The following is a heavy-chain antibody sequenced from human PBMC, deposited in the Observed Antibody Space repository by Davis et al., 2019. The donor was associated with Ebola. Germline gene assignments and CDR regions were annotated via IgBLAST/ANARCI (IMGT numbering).Heavy chain of an antibody. V-gene: IGHV4-39*01. Sequence: MPSETLSLTCTVSGGSISSYGYYWGWIRQPPGKGLQCIGNIYYSGRTYYNPSLKSRVTISVDSSKNQFSLKLSSVTAADTAVYYCARVRVSRFDPWGQGTLVTVSS. CDR2: IYYSGRT. J-gene: IGHJ5*02. CDR3: ARVRVSRFDP. CDR1: GGSISSYGYY.